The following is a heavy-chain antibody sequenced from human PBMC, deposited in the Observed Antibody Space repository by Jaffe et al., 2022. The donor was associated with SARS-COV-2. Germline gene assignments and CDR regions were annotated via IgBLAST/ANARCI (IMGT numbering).Heavy chain of an antibody. Sequence: QVQLQESGPGLVKPSQTLSLTCTVSGGSISSGSYYWSWIRQPAGKGLEWIGRIYTSGSTNYNPSLKSRVTISVDTSKNQFSLKLSSVTAADTAVYYCARGLPDGFGEVTYYYYYGMDVWGQGTTVTVSS. CDR1: GGSISSGSYY. J-gene: IGHJ6*02. V-gene: IGHV4-61*02. CDR2: IYTSGST. CDR3: ARGLPDGFGEVTYYYYYGMDV. D-gene: IGHD3-10*01.